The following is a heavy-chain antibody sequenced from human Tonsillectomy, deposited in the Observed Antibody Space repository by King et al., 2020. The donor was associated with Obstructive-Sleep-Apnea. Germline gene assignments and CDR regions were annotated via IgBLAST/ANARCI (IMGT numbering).Heavy chain of an antibody. V-gene: IGHV4-31*03. Sequence: PLQESGPGLVEPSQTLSLTCTVSGGSFSSGGSYWNWFRQHPGKGLEWIGHIYNIGSTYYNPSLESRVTMSLDTSKNQFSLNLSSVTAADTAVYYCVRGRDHAKAGYWGQGTLVTVSS. CDR2: IYNIGST. D-gene: IGHD5-24*01. J-gene: IGHJ4*02. CDR1: GGSFSSGGSY. CDR3: VRGRDHAKAGY.